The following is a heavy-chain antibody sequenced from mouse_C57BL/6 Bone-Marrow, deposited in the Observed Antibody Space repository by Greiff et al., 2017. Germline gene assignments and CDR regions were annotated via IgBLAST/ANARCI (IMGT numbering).Heavy chain of an antibody. Sequence: LMESGASVKMSCKASGYTFTDYYMNLVKQSLGKSLEWIGVINPYNGGTSYNQKFKGKATLTVDKSSSTAYMELNSLTSEDSAVYYLLLGFAYWGQGTLVTVSA. CDR1: GYTFTDYY. V-gene: IGHV1-19*01. D-gene: IGHD1-1*01. CDR3: LLGFAY. J-gene: IGHJ3*01. CDR2: INPYNGGT.